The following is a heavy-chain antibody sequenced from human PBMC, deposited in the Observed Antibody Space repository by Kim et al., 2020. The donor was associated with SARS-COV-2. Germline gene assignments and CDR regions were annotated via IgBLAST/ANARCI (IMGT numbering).Heavy chain of an antibody. D-gene: IGHD3-22*01. V-gene: IGHV3-23*01. Sequence: YAESVKCRFTVSRDNAKNTLYLQMDNLRVEDTALYYCAKDHESSGWPTFDYWGQGTQVTVSS. J-gene: IGHJ4*02. CDR3: AKDHESSGWPTFDY.